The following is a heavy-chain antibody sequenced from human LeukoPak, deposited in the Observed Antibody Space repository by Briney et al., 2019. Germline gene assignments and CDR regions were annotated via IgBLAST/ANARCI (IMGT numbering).Heavy chain of an antibody. CDR1: GFTFSSYA. Sequence: PGGSLRLSCAASGFTFSSYALSWVRQAPGKGLEWVSAISCSGGSTYYADSVKGRFTISRDNSKNTLYLQMNSLRAEDTAVYYCAKDHPHYYDSSGPGDAFDIWGQGTMVTVSS. J-gene: IGHJ3*02. V-gene: IGHV3-23*01. CDR3: AKDHPHYYDSSGPGDAFDI. D-gene: IGHD3-22*01. CDR2: ISCSGGST.